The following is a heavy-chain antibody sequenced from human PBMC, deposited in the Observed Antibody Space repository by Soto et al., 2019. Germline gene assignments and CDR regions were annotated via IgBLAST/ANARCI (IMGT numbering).Heavy chain of an antibody. V-gene: IGHV1-2*04. CDR3: ARRGGSYRKAFDI. Sequence: ASVKVSRKASGYTFTGYYMHWVRQAPGQGLEWMGWINPNSGGTNYAQNFQGWVTMTRDTSISAAYMELSSLRSDGTAVYYCARRGGSYRKAFDIWGQGTMVTVSS. J-gene: IGHJ3*02. CDR2: INPNSGGT. CDR1: GYTFTGYY. D-gene: IGHD1-26*01.